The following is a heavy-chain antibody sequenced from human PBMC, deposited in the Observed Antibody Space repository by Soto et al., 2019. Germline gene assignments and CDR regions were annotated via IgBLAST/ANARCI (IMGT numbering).Heavy chain of an antibody. D-gene: IGHD5-18*01. CDR1: GFPLHTGGQG. V-gene: IGHV2-5*02. CDR3: AYRPPVYGYNSISWFNP. Sequence: EFGATPGTPTQTLPPTRTFPGFPLHTGGQGVGWIPQPPGKAPEWLALIYWDDDKRYSPSLKSRLTITKDTSKNQVVLTMANMDPVDTATYYCAYRPPVYGYNSISWFNPWGQGTLVTVSS. CDR2: IYWDDDK. J-gene: IGHJ5*02.